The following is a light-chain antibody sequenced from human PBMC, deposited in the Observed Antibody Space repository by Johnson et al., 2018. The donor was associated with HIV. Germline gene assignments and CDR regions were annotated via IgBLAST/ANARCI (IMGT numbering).Light chain of an antibody. V-gene: IGLV1-51*01. Sequence: SVLTQRPSVSAAPGQKVTISCSGSSSNIGKSYVSWYQQLPGTAPKLLIYDNNRRPSGTPDRFSGSKSGTSATLGITGLQTGDEADYYCGTWDSSLSAYVFGTGTKVTVL. CDR2: DNN. CDR3: GTWDSSLSAYV. J-gene: IGLJ1*01. CDR1: SSNIGKSY.